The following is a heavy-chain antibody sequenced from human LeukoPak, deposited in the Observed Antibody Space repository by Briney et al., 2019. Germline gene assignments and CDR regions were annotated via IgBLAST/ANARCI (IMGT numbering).Heavy chain of an antibody. Sequence: SQTLSLTCAISGDSVSNNTTAWNWIRQSPSRGLQWLGRTYYRSKWYNEYAESVKSRININSDTSKNQFSLHLNSVTPEDTAVYYCARGQVTQVWSRYYYYYMDVWGKGTTATVSS. J-gene: IGHJ6*03. CDR1: GDSVSNNTTA. D-gene: IGHD5-18*01. CDR3: ARGQVTQVWSRYYYYYMDV. CDR2: TYYRSKWYN. V-gene: IGHV6-1*01.